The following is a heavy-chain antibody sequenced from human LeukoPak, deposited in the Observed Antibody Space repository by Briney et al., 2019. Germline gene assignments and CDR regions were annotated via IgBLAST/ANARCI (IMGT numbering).Heavy chain of an antibody. CDR2: IYYSGST. D-gene: IGHD3-10*01. CDR3: AIVLLWFGEPFFDY. CDR1: GGSISSGDYY. J-gene: IGHJ4*02. V-gene: IGHV4-30-4*01. Sequence: SETLSLTCTVSGGSISSGDYYWSWIRQPPGKGLEWIGYIYYSGSTYYNPSLKSRVTISVDTSKNQFSLKLSSVTAADTAVYYCAIVLLWFGEPFFDYWGQGTLVTVSS.